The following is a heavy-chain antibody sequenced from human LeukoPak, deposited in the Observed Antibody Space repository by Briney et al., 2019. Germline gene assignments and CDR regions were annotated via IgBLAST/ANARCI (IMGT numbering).Heavy chain of an antibody. D-gene: IGHD5-24*01. CDR1: GFTFINHA. V-gene: IGHV3-23*01. CDR3: ARTPSRDGYSHIDF. Sequence: GGSLRLSCAASGFTFINHAMAWVRLAPGKGLEWVSTLSDSGVSTYYADSVKGRFTISRDNSRNTMYLQMDSLRDDDTGVYFSARTPSRDGYSHIDFWGQGALVTVSS. J-gene: IGHJ4*02. CDR2: LSDSGVST.